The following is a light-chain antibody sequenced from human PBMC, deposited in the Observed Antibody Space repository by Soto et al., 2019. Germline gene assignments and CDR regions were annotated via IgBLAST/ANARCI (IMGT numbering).Light chain of an antibody. CDR2: GAS. Sequence: EIVLTQAPGTLSLSPGDRATLSCRASQSVTINYLAWYQQKPGQAPRLLVYGASTRATGIPDRFSGSGSGTDCTLTISRLEPEDFAVYYCQQYGSSPFTLGPGTKVDIK. J-gene: IGKJ3*01. CDR3: QQYGSSPFT. V-gene: IGKV3-20*01. CDR1: QSVTINY.